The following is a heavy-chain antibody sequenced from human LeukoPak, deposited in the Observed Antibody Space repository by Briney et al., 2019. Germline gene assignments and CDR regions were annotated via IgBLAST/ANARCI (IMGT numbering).Heavy chain of an antibody. J-gene: IGHJ6*02. CDR3: AKVVVSFYYYGMDV. CDR2: ISGSGGST. D-gene: IGHD3-22*01. CDR1: GFTFSSYS. Sequence: TGGSLRLSCAASGFTFSSYSMSWVRQAPGKGLEWVSAISGSGGSTYYADSVKGRFTISRDNSKNTLYLQMNSLGAEDTAVYYCAKVVVSFYYYGMDVWGQGTTVTVSS. V-gene: IGHV3-23*01.